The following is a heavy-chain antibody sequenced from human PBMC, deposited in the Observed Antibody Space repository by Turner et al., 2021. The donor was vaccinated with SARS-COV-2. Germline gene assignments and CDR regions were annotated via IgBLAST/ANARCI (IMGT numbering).Heavy chain of an antibody. V-gene: IGHV4-59*08. CDR2: FYKIGSI. J-gene: IGHJ6*02. CDR3: ARHQGSTSGYDHGMNV. D-gene: IGHD1-1*01. Sequence: QVQLQESGPGLVKPSETLSLICSVSGGFISGDYWSWIRQPPGKGLEWIGYFYKIGSIDYNPTLRSRVTISVDTSKNQLSLNLISMTAADTAVYYCARHQGSTSGYDHGMNVWGQGTAVIVSS. CDR1: GGFISGDY.